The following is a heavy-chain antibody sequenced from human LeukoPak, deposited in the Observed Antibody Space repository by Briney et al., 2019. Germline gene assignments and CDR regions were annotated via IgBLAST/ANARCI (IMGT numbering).Heavy chain of an antibody. V-gene: IGHV3-7*01. J-gene: IGHJ4*02. CDR2: RKEDGSEE. CDR3: ATYKNGYKRRYFDY. Sequence: GGSLRLSCAASGFTFCSCWLSWVRQAPCKGREGVANRKEDGSEEYYVDSVKGRFTISRDNAKNSLYLQMNRLRAEDTAVYYCATYKNGYKRRYFDYWGRGTLVTVSS. CDR1: GFTFCSCW. D-gene: IGHD5-24*01.